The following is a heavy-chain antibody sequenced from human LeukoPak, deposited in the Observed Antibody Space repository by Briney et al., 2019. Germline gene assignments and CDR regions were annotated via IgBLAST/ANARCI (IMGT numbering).Heavy chain of an antibody. D-gene: IGHD5-24*01. V-gene: IGHV4-34*01. CDR2: INHSGST. CDR1: GGSISSYY. Sequence: SETLSLTCTVSGGSISSYYWSWIRQPPGKGLEWIGEINHSGSTNYNPSLKSRVTISVDTSKNQFPLKLSSVTAADTAVYYCARSSKAGRGDYWGQGTLVTVSS. J-gene: IGHJ4*02. CDR3: ARSSKAGRGDY.